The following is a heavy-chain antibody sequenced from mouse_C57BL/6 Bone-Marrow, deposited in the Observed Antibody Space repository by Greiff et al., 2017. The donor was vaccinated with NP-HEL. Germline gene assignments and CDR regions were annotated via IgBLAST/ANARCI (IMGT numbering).Heavy chain of an antibody. J-gene: IGHJ3*01. D-gene: IGHD3-2*02. Sequence: EVQVVESGGGLVQPGGSLKLSCAASGFTFSDYGMAWVRQAPRRGPEWVAFISNLAYSIYYADTVTGRFNISRENAKNTLYLEMSSLRSEDTAMYYCARRDSSGYFAYWGQGTLVTVSA. CDR3: ARRDSSGYFAY. V-gene: IGHV5-15*04. CDR1: GFTFSDYG. CDR2: ISNLAYSI.